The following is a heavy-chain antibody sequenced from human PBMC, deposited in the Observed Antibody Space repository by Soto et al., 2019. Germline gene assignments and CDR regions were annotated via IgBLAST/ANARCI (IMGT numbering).Heavy chain of an antibody. V-gene: IGHV3-23*01. Sequence: EVQLLESGGGLVQPGGSLRLSCAASGFTLSTYAMSWVRQAPGEGLEWVSTISATGTSTYYADSVKGRFTISRGNSRNTLYLQMNSLSAEDSAVYYCAKERVAVPGTRYHFDSWGQGTLVNVSS. CDR3: AKERVAVPGTRYHFDS. D-gene: IGHD6-13*01. CDR2: ISATGTST. J-gene: IGHJ4*02. CDR1: GFTLSTYA.